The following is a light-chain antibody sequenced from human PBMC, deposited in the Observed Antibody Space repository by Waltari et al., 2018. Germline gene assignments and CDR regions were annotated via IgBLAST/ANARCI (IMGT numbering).Light chain of an antibody. CDR2: NTS. Sequence: QTVVTQEPSLTVSPGGTVTLTCASSTGAVTSGYYPNWFQQKPGQAPRALIYNTSNKHSWAPARFYGSLLGGKAALTLSGVQPEDEAEYYCLLYYGGTWVFGGGTKLTVL. J-gene: IGLJ3*02. CDR3: LLYYGGTWV. CDR1: TGAVTSGYY. V-gene: IGLV7-43*01.